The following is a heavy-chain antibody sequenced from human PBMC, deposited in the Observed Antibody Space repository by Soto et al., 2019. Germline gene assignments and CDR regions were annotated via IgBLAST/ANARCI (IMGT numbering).Heavy chain of an antibody. D-gene: IGHD3-16*01. J-gene: IGHJ4*02. V-gene: IGHV1-8*01. CDR3: AGGVTAEYYFDY. CDR1: GYTFTSYD. CDR2: INPNRGNT. Sequence: ASVKVSCKASGYTFTSYDINWVRQATGQGLEWMGRINPNRGNTNYAQKFQGRVTITANKSTSTAYMELSSLRSEDTAVYYCAGGVTAEYYFDYWGQGTQVTVSS.